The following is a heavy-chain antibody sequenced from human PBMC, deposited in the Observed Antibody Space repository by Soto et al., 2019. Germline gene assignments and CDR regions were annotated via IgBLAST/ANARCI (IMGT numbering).Heavy chain of an antibody. CDR3: AREGVAPYYYYGMDV. V-gene: IGHV1-46*01. CDR1: GYTFTSYY. J-gene: IGHJ6*02. D-gene: IGHD5-12*01. CDR2: INPSGGST. Sequence: ASVKVSCTASGYTFTSYYMHWVRQAPGQGLEWMGIINPSGGSTSYAQTFQGRVTMTTDTSTSTVHMEVRSLRSDDTAVYYCAREGVAPYYYYGMDVWGQGTPVTVSS.